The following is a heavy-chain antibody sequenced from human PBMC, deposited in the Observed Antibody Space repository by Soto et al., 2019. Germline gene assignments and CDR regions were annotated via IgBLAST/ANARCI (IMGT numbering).Heavy chain of an antibody. J-gene: IGHJ4*02. CDR1: GFDFRKYA. V-gene: IGHV3-30-3*01. CDR2: TSDDGDIQ. D-gene: IGHD5-18*01. CDR3: ARAVDAAMDPLDY. Sequence: QPGGSLRLSCAASGFDFRKYAIHWVRQSPGKGPEWVAITSDDGDIQYYADSVKGRFTISRDNSKNTLYLQMTTLRSEDAAVYFCARAVDAAMDPLDYWGQGTLVTVSS.